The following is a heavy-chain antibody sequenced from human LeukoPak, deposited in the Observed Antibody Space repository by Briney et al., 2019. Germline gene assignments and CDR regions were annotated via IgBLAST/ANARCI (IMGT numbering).Heavy chain of an antibody. J-gene: IGHJ3*02. D-gene: IGHD3-10*01. V-gene: IGHV4-30-2*01. CDR2: IYHSGNT. CDR3: ARASVRGATKDAFDI. CDR1: GGSISSYS. Sequence: TSETLSLTCTVSGGSISSYSWTWIRQPPGKGLEWTGHIYHSGNTYYNPSLYSRLTISVDKSKNQFSLKLSSVTAADTAVYYCARASVRGATKDAFDIWGQGTMVTVSS.